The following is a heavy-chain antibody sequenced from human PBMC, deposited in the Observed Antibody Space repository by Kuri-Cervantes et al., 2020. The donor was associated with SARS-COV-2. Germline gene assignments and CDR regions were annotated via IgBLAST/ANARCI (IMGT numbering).Heavy chain of an antibody. D-gene: IGHD3-3*01. CDR1: RVSPSRHG. CDR2: IWYDGSNK. J-gene: IGHJ6*02. Sequence: GESLRLSCEASRVSPSRHGMHWVRQAPGKGLEWVAVIWYDGSNKYYAGSVKGRFTISRDNSKNTLYLQMNSLRAEDTAVYYCAREPRNYEFWKVDYYYYGMDVWGQGTTVTVSS. CDR3: AREPRNYEFWKVDYYYYGMDV. V-gene: IGHV3-33*08.